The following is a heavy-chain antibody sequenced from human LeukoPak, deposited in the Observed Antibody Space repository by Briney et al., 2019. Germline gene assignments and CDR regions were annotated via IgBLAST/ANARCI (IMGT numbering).Heavy chain of an antibody. V-gene: IGHV1-18*01. CDR2: ISAYNGNT. Sequence: ASVKVSCKASGYTFTSYDINWVRQATGQGLEWMGWISAYNGNTNYAQKLQGRVTMTTDTSTSTAYMELRSLRSDDTAVYYCARDAYYYGSGTHSGYWGQGTLVTVSS. CDR1: GYTFTSYD. J-gene: IGHJ4*02. CDR3: ARDAYYYGSGTHSGY. D-gene: IGHD3-10*01.